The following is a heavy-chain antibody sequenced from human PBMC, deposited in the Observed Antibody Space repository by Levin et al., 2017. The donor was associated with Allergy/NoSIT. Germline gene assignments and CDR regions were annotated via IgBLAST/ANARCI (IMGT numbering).Heavy chain of an antibody. D-gene: IGHD3-3*01. CDR2: ISSTGSTI. Sequence: GGSLRLSCAASGFTFSSYEMNWVRRAPGKGLEWVSYISSTGSTIYSADSVKGRFTISRDNAKNSLYLHMNSLRAEDTAVYYCARQLGNLWSGYNDFDYWGQGTLVTVSS. CDR1: GFTFSSYE. CDR3: ARQLGNLWSGYNDFDY. V-gene: IGHV3-48*03. J-gene: IGHJ4*02.